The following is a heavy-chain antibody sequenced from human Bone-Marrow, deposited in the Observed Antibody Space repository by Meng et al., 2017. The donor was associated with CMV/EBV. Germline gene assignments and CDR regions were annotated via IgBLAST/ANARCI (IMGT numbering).Heavy chain of an antibody. J-gene: IGHJ3*02. CDR1: GFIFSSYS. D-gene: IGHD6-13*01. CDR3: ARGGYEQVHRTFDI. CDR2: ISSSSTTI. Sequence: GGSLRLSCAASGFIFSSYSMNWVRQTPGKGLEWVSYISSSSTTIYYADSVKGRFTISRDNAKNSLYLQMNSLKAEDTAVYYCARGGYEQVHRTFDIWGQGTMVTVSS. V-gene: IGHV3-48*04.